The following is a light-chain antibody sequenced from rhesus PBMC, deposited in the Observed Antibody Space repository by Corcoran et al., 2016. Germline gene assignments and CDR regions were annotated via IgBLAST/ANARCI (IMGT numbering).Light chain of an antibody. V-gene: IGKV1-44*03. CDR3: QQHNSHPYS. CDR2: AAS. CDR1: QTISSY. Sequence: DIQMTQSPSSLSASVGDRVTITCRASQTISSYLAWYQQKPGKVPKLLIYAASTLQSGVPSRFSCSGSGTDLTLTISSLQPEDFATYYCQQHNSHPYSFGQGTKVEIK. J-gene: IGKJ2*01.